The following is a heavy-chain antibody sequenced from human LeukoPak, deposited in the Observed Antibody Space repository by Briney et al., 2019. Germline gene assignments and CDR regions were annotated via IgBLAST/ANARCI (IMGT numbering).Heavy chain of an antibody. V-gene: IGHV6-1*01. Sequence: SQTLSLTRAISGDSVSSNSAAWNWIRQSPSRGLEWLGRTYYRSKWYNDYAVSVKSRITINPDTSKNQFPLQLNSVTPEDTAVYYCARDRGGYSGYDFWAYFDYWGQGTLVTVSS. CDR1: GDSVSSNSAA. CDR2: TYYRSKWYN. D-gene: IGHD5-12*01. CDR3: ARDRGGYSGYDFWAYFDY. J-gene: IGHJ4*02.